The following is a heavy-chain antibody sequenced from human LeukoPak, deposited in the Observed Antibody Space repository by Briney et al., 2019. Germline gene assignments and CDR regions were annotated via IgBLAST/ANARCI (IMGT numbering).Heavy chain of an antibody. V-gene: IGHV1-18*04. CDR2: ISAYNGNT. Sequence: ASVKVSCKASGYTFTGYYMHWVRQAPGQGLEWMGWISAYNGNTNYAQKLQGRVTMTTDTSTSTAYMELRSLRSDDTAVYYCARESDSITMVRGVIDYYYYMDVWGKGTTVTISS. D-gene: IGHD3-10*01. J-gene: IGHJ6*03. CDR1: GYTFTGYY. CDR3: ARESDSITMVRGVIDYYYYMDV.